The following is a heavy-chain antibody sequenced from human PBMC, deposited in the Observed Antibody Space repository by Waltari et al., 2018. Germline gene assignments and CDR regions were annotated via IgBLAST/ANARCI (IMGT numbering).Heavy chain of an antibody. CDR2: IYTSGST. D-gene: IGHD1-26*01. V-gene: IGHV4-61*02. CDR1: GGSISSGSYY. CDR3: ARDRALVGAYLNWFDP. J-gene: IGHJ5*02. Sequence: QVQLQESGPGLVKPSQTLSLTCTVSGGSISSGSYYWSWIRQPAGKGLEWIGRIYTSGSTNYNPSLKSRVTISVDTSKNQFSLKLSSVTAADTAVYYCARDRALVGAYLNWFDPWGQGTLVTVSS.